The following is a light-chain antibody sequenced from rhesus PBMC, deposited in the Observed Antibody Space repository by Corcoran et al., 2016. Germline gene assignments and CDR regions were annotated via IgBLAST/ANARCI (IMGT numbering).Light chain of an antibody. Sequence: DIQMTQSPSSLSASVGDRLTVTCRASLDIYKELSWYQQRPGKAPTLLIFAAFTLQTGVTSRFSGSGSGTDFTLTINSLQPEDIATYYCLQDYPTPYRFSQGSKLKIK. CDR3: LQDYPTPYR. CDR2: AAF. J-gene: IGKJ2*01. CDR1: LDIYKE. V-gene: IGKV1-94*01.